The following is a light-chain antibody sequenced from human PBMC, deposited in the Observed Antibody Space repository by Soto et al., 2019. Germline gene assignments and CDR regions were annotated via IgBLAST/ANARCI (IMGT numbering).Light chain of an antibody. J-gene: IGLJ1*01. CDR3: SSYTSSSTLYV. CDR1: SSDVGSYTY. Sequence: QSALTQPASVSGSPRQSSTISCTGASSDVGSYTYVSWYQQHPGKAPKLMIYEVNNRPSGVSNRFSGSKSGNTASLTISGLQAEDEADYYCSSYTSSSTLYVFGTG. V-gene: IGLV2-14*01. CDR2: EVN.